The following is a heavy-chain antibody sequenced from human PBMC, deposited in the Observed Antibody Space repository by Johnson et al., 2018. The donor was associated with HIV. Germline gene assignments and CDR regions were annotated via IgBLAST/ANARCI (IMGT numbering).Heavy chain of an antibody. CDR1: GFTFSSYA. V-gene: IGHV3-30*04. J-gene: IGHJ3*02. CDR2: ISYDGSNK. D-gene: IGHD1-26*01. CDR3: AKDQVVGATYAAFDI. Sequence: QVQLVESGGGVVQPGGSLRLSCAASGFTFSSYAMHWVRQAPGKGLEWVAVISYDGSNKYYADSVKGRFTISRDNSKNTLYLQMNSLRAEDTAVYYCAKDQVVGATYAAFDIWGQGTMVTVSS.